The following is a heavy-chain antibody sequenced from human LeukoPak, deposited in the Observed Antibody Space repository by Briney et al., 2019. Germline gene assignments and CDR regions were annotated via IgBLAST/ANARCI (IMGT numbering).Heavy chain of an antibody. D-gene: IGHD2-21*01. Sequence: PGGSLRLSCAASGFTFSSFAMIWVRQPPGKGLEWVSSIFQGGGEIHYADSVRGRFTISRDSSKNTLYLQMNSLRAEDAAVYYCAKAPVTSCRGAYCYPFDYWGQGTLVTVSS. J-gene: IGHJ4*02. V-gene: IGHV3-23*01. CDR3: AKAPVTSCRGAYCYPFDY. CDR2: IFQGGGEI. CDR1: GFTFSSFA.